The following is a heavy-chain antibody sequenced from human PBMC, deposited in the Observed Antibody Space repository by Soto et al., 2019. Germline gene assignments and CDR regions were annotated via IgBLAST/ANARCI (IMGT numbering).Heavy chain of an antibody. Sequence: QVHLQESGPGLVKPSETLSLTCTVSGGAISTYYWTWIRQPAGKGLEWIGRIYSSGSTKYNPSLQSRVTMSLDTSNNQFSQRLTSVTAADTAVYYCARGQRFSDWFDPWGQGTLVTFSS. J-gene: IGHJ5*02. CDR1: GGAISTYY. D-gene: IGHD3-3*01. CDR3: ARGQRFSDWFDP. V-gene: IGHV4-4*07. CDR2: IYSSGST.